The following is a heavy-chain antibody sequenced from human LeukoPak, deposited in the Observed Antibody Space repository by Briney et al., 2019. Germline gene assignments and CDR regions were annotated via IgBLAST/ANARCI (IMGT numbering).Heavy chain of an antibody. Sequence: SETLSLTCTVSGGSISSYYWSWIRQPPGKGLVWIGYIYYSGSTNYNPSLESRVTISVDTSKNQFSLKLSSVTAADTAVYYCARERARYGDFAYWGQGTLVTVSS. CDR1: GGSISSYY. CDR3: ARERARYGDFAY. CDR2: IYYSGST. D-gene: IGHD4-17*01. V-gene: IGHV4-59*01. J-gene: IGHJ4*02.